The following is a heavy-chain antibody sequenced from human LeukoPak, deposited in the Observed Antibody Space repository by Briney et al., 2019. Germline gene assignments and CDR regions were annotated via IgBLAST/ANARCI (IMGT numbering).Heavy chain of an antibody. CDR2: INPNSGGT. V-gene: IGHV1-2*02. J-gene: IGHJ4*02. CDR1: GYTFTGYY. Sequence: ASVKVSCKASGYTFTGYYMHWVRQAPGQGLEWMGWINPNSGGTNYAQKFQGRVTMTRDTSISIAYMELSRLRSDDTAVYYCARDITDYGGNSGLDYWGQGTLVTVSS. D-gene: IGHD4-23*01. CDR3: ARDITDYGGNSGLDY.